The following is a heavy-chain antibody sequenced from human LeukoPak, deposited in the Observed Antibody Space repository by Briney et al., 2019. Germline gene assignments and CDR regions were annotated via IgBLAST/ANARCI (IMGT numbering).Heavy chain of an antibody. CDR1: GFTFDDYA. J-gene: IGHJ3*02. CDR3: AKVIHDYGDFDSPDAFDI. CDR2: ISWNSGSI. D-gene: IGHD4-17*01. V-gene: IGHV3-9*01. Sequence: PGRSLRLSCAASGFTFDDYAMHWVRQAPGKGLEWVSGISWNSGSIGYADPVKGRFTISRDNAKNSLYLQMNSLRAEDTALYYCAKVIHDYGDFDSPDAFDIWGQGTMVTVSS.